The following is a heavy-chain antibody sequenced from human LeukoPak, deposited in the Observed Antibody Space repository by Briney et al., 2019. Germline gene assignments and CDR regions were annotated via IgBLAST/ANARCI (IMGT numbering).Heavy chain of an antibody. Sequence: SETLSLTCTGSGGSISGYYWSWLRQPAGKGLEWIGRFYSSESATYNPSLKSRVTMSVDTSKNQFSLKLTSVTAADTAVYYCTREPYPWGQGTLVTVSS. V-gene: IGHV4-4*07. CDR2: FYSSESA. J-gene: IGHJ5*02. CDR1: GGSISGYY. CDR3: TREPYP.